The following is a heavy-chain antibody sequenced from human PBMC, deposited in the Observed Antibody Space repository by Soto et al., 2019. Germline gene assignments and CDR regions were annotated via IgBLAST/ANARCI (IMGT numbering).Heavy chain of an antibody. CDR1: GYTFTNYG. CDR2: INTYNGNT. Sequence: XSVKVSLKASGYTFTNYGISWLRHTPGQGLEWMGWINTYNGNTNYAQKFQGRVTITADKSTSTAYMELSSLRSEDTAVYYCARDMVPNYYDSSGYSVYWGQGTLVTVSS. D-gene: IGHD3-22*01. CDR3: ARDMVPNYYDSSGYSVY. V-gene: IGHV1-18*01. J-gene: IGHJ4*02.